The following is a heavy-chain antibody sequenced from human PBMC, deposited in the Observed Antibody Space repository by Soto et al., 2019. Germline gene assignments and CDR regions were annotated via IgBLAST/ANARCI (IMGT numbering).Heavy chain of an antibody. CDR3: ATFPRGY. V-gene: IGHV1-46*01. CDR2: IDPSRGAT. J-gene: IGHJ4*02. CDR1: GYPFISYY. Sequence: QVQLMKSGAEVKRPGASVKISCKPSGYPFISYYIHWVRQAPGQGLEWVGLIDPSRGATSYAERFQGRLSITSDKSTATVYMNVWSLTSDDTAIYYCATFPRGYWGQGTLVSVSS.